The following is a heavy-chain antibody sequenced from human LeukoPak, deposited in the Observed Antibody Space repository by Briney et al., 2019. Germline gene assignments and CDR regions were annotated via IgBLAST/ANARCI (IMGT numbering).Heavy chain of an antibody. D-gene: IGHD1-26*01. CDR1: GYTFTSYD. Sequence: ASVKVSCKASGYTFTSYDINGVRQATGQGLEWMGWMNPNSGNTGYAQKFQGRVTMTRNTSISTAYMELSSLRSEDTAVYYCASGIVGAWYYFDYWGQGTLVTVSS. V-gene: IGHV1-8*01. CDR2: MNPNSGNT. CDR3: ASGIVGAWYYFDY. J-gene: IGHJ4*02.